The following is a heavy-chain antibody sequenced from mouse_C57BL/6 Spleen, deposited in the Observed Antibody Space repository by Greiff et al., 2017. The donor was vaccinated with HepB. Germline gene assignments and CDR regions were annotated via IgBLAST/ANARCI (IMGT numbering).Heavy chain of an antibody. CDR3: ARRGYGSSYWYFDV. CDR2: INPSNGGT. V-gene: IGHV1-53*01. D-gene: IGHD2-2*01. Sequence: QVQLQQPGTELVKPGASVKLSCKASGYTFTSYWMHWVKQRPGQGLEWIGNINPSNGGTNYNEKFKSKATLTADKSSSTAYMQLSSLTSEDSAVYYCARRGYGSSYWYFDVWGTGTTVTVSS. J-gene: IGHJ1*03. CDR1: GYTFTSYW.